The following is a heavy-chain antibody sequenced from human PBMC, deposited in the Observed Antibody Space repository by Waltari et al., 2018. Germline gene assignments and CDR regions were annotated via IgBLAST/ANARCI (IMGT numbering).Heavy chain of an antibody. CDR1: AFTFGDHA. J-gene: IGHJ4*02. CDR3: TRTRLAVAASI. Sequence: EGQLVGSGGGLVQPGRSLRLSCTAPAFTFGDHARSWFRQAPGKGLEWVGFIRSKAYGGTTEYAASVKGRFTISRDDSKSIAYLQMNSLKTEDTAVYYCTRTRLAVAASIWGQGTLVTVSS. V-gene: IGHV3-49*03. CDR2: IRSKAYGGTT. D-gene: IGHD2-15*01.